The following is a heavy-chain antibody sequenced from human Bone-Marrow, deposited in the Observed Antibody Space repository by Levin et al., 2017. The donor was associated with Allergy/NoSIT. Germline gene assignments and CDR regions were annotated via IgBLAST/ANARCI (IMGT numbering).Heavy chain of an antibody. D-gene: IGHD2-21*01. CDR1: GFTVGNNY. CDR2: IYSGGST. CDR3: ARRSYSRSASLGY. Sequence: GESLKISCAASGFTVGNNYMSWVRQAPGKGLEWVSVIYSGGSTHYADSVKGRFIISRDSSKNTLYLQMNSLGAEDTAMYYCARRSYSRSASLGYWGQGPLVTVSS. V-gene: IGHV3-53*01. J-gene: IGHJ4*02.